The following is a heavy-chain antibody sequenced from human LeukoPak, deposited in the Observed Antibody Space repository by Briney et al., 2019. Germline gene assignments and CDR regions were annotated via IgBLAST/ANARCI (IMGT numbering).Heavy chain of an antibody. CDR1: GFTFSSYA. Sequence: GGSLRLSCAASGFTFSSYAMHWVRQAPGKGLEWVAVISYDGSNKYYADSVKGRFTISRDNFKNTLYLQMNSLRAEDTAVYYCARDKHGMDVWGQGTTVTVSS. J-gene: IGHJ6*02. V-gene: IGHV3-30-3*01. CDR2: ISYDGSNK. CDR3: ARDKHGMDV.